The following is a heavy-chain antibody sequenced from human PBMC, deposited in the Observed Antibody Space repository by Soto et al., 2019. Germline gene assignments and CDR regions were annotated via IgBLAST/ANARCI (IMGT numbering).Heavy chain of an antibody. CDR1: GFTFSSFV. CDR3: ATGQYYYDSSAYYYS. Sequence: GGSLRLSCAASGFTFSSFVLHWVRQAPGKGLEWVSYISTSSSYTYYADSVKGRFTISRDNAKNSLYLQMNSLTAEDTAVYYCATGQYYYDSSAYYYSWGQGTLVTVSS. J-gene: IGHJ4*02. CDR2: ISTSSSYT. V-gene: IGHV3-21*05. D-gene: IGHD3-22*01.